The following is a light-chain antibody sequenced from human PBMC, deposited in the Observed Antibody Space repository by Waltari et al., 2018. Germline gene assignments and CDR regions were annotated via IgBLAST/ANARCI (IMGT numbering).Light chain of an antibody. J-gene: IGLJ3*02. Sequence: QSALTQPASVSGSPGQSITISCTGTSSDVGGYNYVSWYQQHPGKAPKLMIYDVSNRPSGFSIRFSGSKSGNTASLTISGLQAEDEADYYCSSYTSSSTLGVFGGGTKLTVL. CDR1: SSDVGGYNY. V-gene: IGLV2-14*03. CDR3: SSYTSSSTLGV. CDR2: DVS.